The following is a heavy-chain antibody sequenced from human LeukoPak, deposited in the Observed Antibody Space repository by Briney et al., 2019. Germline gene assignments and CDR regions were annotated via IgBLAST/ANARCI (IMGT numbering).Heavy chain of an antibody. D-gene: IGHD1-1*01. CDR3: ARGRVSSSTWYSSYYYFFYMDF. CDR1: ADPITNYY. CDR2: VDHTGGT. J-gene: IGHJ6*03. V-gene: IGHV4-59*01. Sequence: SETLSLTCTVSADPITNYYWTWIRQPPGKGLEWFGYVDHTGGTKFSPSLNGRVSISRDTSNNFFSLRLRSVTAADTAVYFCARGRVSSSTWYSSYYYFFYMDFWGKGTTVTVSS.